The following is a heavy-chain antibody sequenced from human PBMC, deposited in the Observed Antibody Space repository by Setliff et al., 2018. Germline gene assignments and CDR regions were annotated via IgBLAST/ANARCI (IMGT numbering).Heavy chain of an antibody. V-gene: IGHV4-61*09. CDR2: IYTSGST. CDR1: GGSISSGSDY. CDR3: ASDWEITVVREVTQYYYYMDI. Sequence: SSETLSLTCSVSGGSISSGSDYWTWIRQPAGKGLEWIGHIYTSGSTNDNPSLKSRVTISVDTSKNQFSLKLSSVTAADTAVYYCASDWEITVVREVTQYYYYMDIWGKGNAVTVSS. J-gene: IGHJ6*03. D-gene: IGHD3-10*01.